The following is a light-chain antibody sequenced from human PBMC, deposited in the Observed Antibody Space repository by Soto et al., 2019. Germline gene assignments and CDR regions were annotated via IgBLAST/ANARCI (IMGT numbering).Light chain of an antibody. CDR3: QQYNKWPQT. J-gene: IGKJ1*01. CDR1: QSFSSA. CDR2: DAS. V-gene: IGKV3-15*01. Sequence: VLPQSPGTLSVSPRDRACLARRASQSFSSALAWYQQKPGLPPRLLIYDASTRATGIPARFSGSGSGTDFTLTITSLQSQDFAVYYCQQYNKWPQTFGQGTKVDIK.